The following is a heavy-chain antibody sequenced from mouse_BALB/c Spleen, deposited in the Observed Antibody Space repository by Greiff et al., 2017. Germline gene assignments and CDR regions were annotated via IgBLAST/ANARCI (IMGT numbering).Heavy chain of an antibody. CDR3: ASLNWDWAMDY. CDR2: ISSGGSYT. V-gene: IGHV5-9-3*01. D-gene: IGHD4-1*01. CDR1: GFTFSSYA. J-gene: IGHJ4*01. Sequence: EVKLMESGGGLVKPGGSLKLSCAASGFTFSSYAMSWVRQTPEKRLEWVATISSGGSYTYYPDSVKGRFTISRDNAKNTLYLQMSSLRSEDTAMYYCASLNWDWAMDYWGQGTSVTVSS.